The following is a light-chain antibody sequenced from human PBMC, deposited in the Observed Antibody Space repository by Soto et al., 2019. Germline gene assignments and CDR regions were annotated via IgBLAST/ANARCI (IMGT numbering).Light chain of an antibody. Sequence: DIVLTPSPGTLSLSPGARSPLSGRARQSVRGTSLAWYQQKPGQAPRLLIYDASSRATGIPDRFSGGGSGTDFTLTISRLEPEDFAVYYCQHHGSSPPITFGQGTRLEI. V-gene: IGKV3-20*01. CDR2: DAS. J-gene: IGKJ5*01. CDR3: QHHGSSPPIT. CDR1: QSVRGTS.